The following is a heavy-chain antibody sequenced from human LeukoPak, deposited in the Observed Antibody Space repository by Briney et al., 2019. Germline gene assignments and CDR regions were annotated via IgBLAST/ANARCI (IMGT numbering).Heavy chain of an antibody. CDR3: ARLIRAAALIDY. J-gene: IGHJ4*02. Sequence: ASVKVSCKASGYSFRNYGLTWVRQVPGQGLEWMGWISGDNRDTDSAEKFQGRLTMTTDTSTSTAYRDLRSLRSDDTGIYYCARLIRAAALIDYWGQGTLVTVSS. D-gene: IGHD6-13*01. V-gene: IGHV1-18*01. CDR2: ISGDNRDT. CDR1: GYSFRNYG.